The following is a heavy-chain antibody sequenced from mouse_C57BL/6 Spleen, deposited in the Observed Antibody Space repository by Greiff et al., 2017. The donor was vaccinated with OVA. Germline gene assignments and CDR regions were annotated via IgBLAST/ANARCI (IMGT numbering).Heavy chain of an antibody. CDR3: AREGYGNYEDAMDY. D-gene: IGHD2-1*01. J-gene: IGHJ4*01. V-gene: IGHV1-82*01. CDR2: IYPGDGDT. Sequence: QVQLQQSGPELVKPGASVKISCKASGYAFSSSWMNWVKQRPGKGLEWIGRIYPGDGDTNSNGKFKGKATLTADKSSSTAYMQLSSLTSEDSAVYFCAREGYGNYEDAMDYWGQGTSVTVSS. CDR1: GYAFSSSW.